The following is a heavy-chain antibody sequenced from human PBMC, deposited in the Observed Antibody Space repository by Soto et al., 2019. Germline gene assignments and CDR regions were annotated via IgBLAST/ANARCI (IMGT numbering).Heavy chain of an antibody. Sequence: TLSLTCTVSGGSISSYYWSWIRQPPGEGLEWIGYIYYSGSTNYNPSLKSRVTISVDTSKNQFSLKLSSVTAADTAVYYCARDTYQLPYRSSWSSRFPRTPPIHYQFVYWGQGALVTVSS. CDR1: GGSISSYY. J-gene: IGHJ4*02. CDR2: IYYSGST. V-gene: IGHV4-59*12. D-gene: IGHD6-13*01. CDR3: ARDTYQLPYRSSWSSRFPRTPPIHYQFVY.